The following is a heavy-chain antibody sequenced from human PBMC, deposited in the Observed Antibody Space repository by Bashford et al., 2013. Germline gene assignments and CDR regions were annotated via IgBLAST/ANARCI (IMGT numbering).Heavy chain of an antibody. D-gene: IGHD2-15*01. J-gene: IGHJ4*02. CDR3: ARGSY. V-gene: IGHV4-59*08. CDR2: IHHRGAT. Sequence: WIRQPPGKGLQWLGHIHHRGATNYSPSLKSRLTLSLDTSKNQFSLKLTSVTAADTAVYYCARGSYWGPEPGHRLL.